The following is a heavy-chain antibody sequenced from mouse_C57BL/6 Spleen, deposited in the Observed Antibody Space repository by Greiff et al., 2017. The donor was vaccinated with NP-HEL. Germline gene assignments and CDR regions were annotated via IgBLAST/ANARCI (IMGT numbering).Heavy chain of an antibody. V-gene: IGHV14-2*01. CDR1: GFNIKDYY. CDR2: IDPEDGET. D-gene: IGHD1-1*01. J-gene: IGHJ2*01. Sequence: EVQLQQSGAELVKPGASVKLSCTASGFNIKDYYMHWVKQRTEQGLEWIGRIDPEDGETKYAPNFQGKATITADTSSNTAYLRLSSLTSEDTAVYYCARDYGSSFFDYWGQATTLTVSS. CDR3: ARDYGSSFFDY.